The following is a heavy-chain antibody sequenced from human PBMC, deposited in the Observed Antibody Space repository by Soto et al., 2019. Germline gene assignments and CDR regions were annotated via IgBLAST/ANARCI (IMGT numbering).Heavy chain of an antibody. D-gene: IGHD5-18*01. Sequence: TLSLTCAVSGGSISSGDYSWSWIRQPPGKGLEWIGYIFHSGSTYYNPSLKSRVTITVDRSKNQFSLKLSSVTAADTAVYYCARGGYSSNYYYYYGMDVWGQGSTVTVSS. CDR1: GGSISSGDYS. CDR2: IFHSGST. V-gene: IGHV4-30-2*01. J-gene: IGHJ6*02. CDR3: ARGGYSSNYYYYYGMDV.